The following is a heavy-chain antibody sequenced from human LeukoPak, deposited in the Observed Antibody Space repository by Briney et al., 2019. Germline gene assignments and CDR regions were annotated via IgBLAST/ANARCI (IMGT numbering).Heavy chain of an antibody. CDR1: GFTFSSYS. V-gene: IGHV3-21*01. D-gene: IGHD2-15*01. Sequence: GGSLRLSCAASGFTFSSYSMNWVRQAPGKGLEWVSSISSSSSYIYYADSVRGRFTISRDNAKNSLYLQMNSLGAEDTAVYYCAREYCSGGSCYLADYWGQGTLVTVSS. CDR3: AREYCSGGSCYLADY. J-gene: IGHJ4*02. CDR2: ISSSSSYI.